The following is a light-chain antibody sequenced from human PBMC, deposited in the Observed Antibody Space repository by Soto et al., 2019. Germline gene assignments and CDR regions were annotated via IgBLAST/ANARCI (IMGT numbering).Light chain of an antibody. V-gene: IGKV1-39*01. J-gene: IGKJ1*01. CDR1: QSISNY. Sequence: DIQMTQSPSSLSASVGDRVTITCRASQSISNYLNWYQQKPGKAPKLLIYAASSMQSGAPSRFSRSGSETDFTLTISSLQPDDSATYYCQQSFSPLWTFGQGTKVEV. CDR3: QQSFSPLWT. CDR2: AAS.